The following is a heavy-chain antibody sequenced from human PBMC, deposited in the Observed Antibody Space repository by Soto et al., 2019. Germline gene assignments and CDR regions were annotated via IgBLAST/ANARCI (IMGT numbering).Heavy chain of an antibody. CDR1: GGSSSSSSYY. D-gene: IGHD3-10*01. CDR2: IYYSGST. Sequence: ERLCRSGAVSGGSSSSSSYYWGWIRQPPGKGLEWIGSIYYSGSTYYNPSLKSRVTISVDTSKNQFSPKLSSVTAADTAVYYCERRGGGSGSYSAFDIWGQGTTVTV. J-gene: IGHJ3*02. V-gene: IGHV4-39*01. CDR3: ERRGGGSGSYSAFDI.